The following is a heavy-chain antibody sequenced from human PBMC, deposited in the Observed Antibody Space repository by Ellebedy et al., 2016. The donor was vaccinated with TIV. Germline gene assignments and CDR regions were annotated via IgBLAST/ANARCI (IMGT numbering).Heavy chain of an antibody. D-gene: IGHD3-10*02. J-gene: IGHJ2*01. CDR1: GGTFSSYG. CDR3: ARASFYDVDLSGWYFDL. CDR2: IYTGGSA. Sequence: ASVKVSCKASGGTFSSYGINGVRQAPVKGLEWVSVIYTGGSAYYADSVKGRFTISRDNSKNTLYLQMNNRRADDTAVYYCARASFYDVDLSGWYFDLWGRGILITVSS. V-gene: IGHV3-66*01.